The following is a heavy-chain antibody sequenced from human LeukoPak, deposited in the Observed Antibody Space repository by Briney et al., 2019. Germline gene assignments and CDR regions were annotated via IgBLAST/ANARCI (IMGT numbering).Heavy chain of an antibody. D-gene: IGHD2-21*02. V-gene: IGHV4-4*02. Sequence: PSGTLSLTCAVSGGFISNINWWSWVRQPPGRGLEWIGEVHQSGVTNYNPSLKSRVTISVDRSKNQFSLKLSSVTAADTAVYYCARGSDKRAFDIWGQGTMVTVSS. CDR2: VHQSGVT. CDR1: GGFISNINW. CDR3: ARGSDKRAFDI. J-gene: IGHJ3*02.